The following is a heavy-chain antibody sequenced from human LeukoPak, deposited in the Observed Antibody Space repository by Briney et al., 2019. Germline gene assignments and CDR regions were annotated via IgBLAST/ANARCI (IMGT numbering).Heavy chain of an antibody. CDR1: GYTFTGYY. J-gene: IGHJ5*02. Sequence: WASVKVSCKASGYTFTGYYMHWVRQAPGHGLEWMGWINPNSGGTNYAQKFQGRVTMTRVTSITTAYMELRSLRSDDTAVYYCTKASLAFGTKYFDPWGQGTLVTVSS. CDR2: INPNSGGT. V-gene: IGHV1-2*02. CDR3: TKASLAFGTKYFDP. D-gene: IGHD3-10*01.